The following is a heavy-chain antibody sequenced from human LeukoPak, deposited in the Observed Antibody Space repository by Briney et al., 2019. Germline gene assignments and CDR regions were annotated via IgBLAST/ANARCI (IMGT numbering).Heavy chain of an antibody. CDR3: ARDCSSTSCYPPGVY. D-gene: IGHD2-2*01. CDR1: GFTFSSYS. Sequence: GGSLRLSCAASGFTFSSYSMNWVRQAPGKGLEWVSSISSSSSYIYYADSVRGRFTISRDNAKNSLYQQMNSLRAEDTAVYYCARDCSSTSCYPPGVYWGQGTLVTVSS. CDR2: ISSSSSYI. J-gene: IGHJ4*02. V-gene: IGHV3-21*01.